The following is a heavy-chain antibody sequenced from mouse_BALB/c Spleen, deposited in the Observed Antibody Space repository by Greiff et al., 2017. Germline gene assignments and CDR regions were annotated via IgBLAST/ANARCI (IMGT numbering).Heavy chain of an antibody. D-gene: IGHD2-3*01. CDR3: ARGGGYYLYYYAMDY. CDR1: GFTFSSYA. CDR2: ISSGGST. J-gene: IGHJ4*01. V-gene: IGHV5-6-5*01. Sequence: EVQGVESGGGLVKPGGSLKLSCAASGFTFSSYAMSWVRQTPEKRLEWVASISSGGSTYYPDSVKGRFTISRDNARNILYLQMSSLRSEDTAMYYWARGGGYYLYYYAMDYWGQGTSVTVSS.